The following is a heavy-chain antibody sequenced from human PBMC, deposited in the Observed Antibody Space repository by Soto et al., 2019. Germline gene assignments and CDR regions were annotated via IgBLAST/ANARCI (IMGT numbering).Heavy chain of an antibody. CDR3: AKDIRSGNWNDYGACDI. V-gene: IGHV3-9*01. CDR1: GFTFDDYA. D-gene: IGHD1-1*01. J-gene: IGHJ3*02. CDR2: ISWNSGSI. Sequence: EVQLVESGGGLVQPGRSLRLSCAASGFTFDDYAMHWVRQAPGKGLEWVSGISWNSGSIGYADSVKGRFTISRDNAKNSLYLQMNSLRAEDTALYYCAKDIRSGNWNDYGACDIWGEGTMVTVSS.